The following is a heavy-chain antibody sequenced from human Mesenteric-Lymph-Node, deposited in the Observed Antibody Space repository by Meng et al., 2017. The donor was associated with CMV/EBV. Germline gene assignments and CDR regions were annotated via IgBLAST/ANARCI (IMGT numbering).Heavy chain of an antibody. D-gene: IGHD4-23*01. Sequence: GESLKISCAASGFTVSSNYMSWVRQAPGKGLEWVSVIYSGGSTYYADSVKGRFTISRDNSKNTLYLQMNSLRAEDTAVYYCARDRTTTVVTGGYYYYYGMDVWGQGTTVTVSS. CDR3: ARDRTTTVVTGGYYYYYGMDV. CDR1: GFTVSSNY. CDR2: IYSGGST. V-gene: IGHV3-66*02. J-gene: IGHJ6*02.